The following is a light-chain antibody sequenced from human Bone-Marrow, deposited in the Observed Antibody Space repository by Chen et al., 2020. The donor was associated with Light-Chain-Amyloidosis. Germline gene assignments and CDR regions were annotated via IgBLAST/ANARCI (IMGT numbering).Light chain of an antibody. CDR3: SSYAGSNNWV. J-gene: IGLJ3*02. V-gene: IGLV2-8*01. Sequence: QSALTQPPSASGSPGQSVTISCTGTSSDVGGYNYVYWYQQHPGKVPKFMIYEVTKRPSGVPDRFSGDKSGNTASLTVSGLQAEDEAEYYCSSYAGSNNWVFGGGTKLTVL. CDR2: EVT. CDR1: SSDVGGYNY.